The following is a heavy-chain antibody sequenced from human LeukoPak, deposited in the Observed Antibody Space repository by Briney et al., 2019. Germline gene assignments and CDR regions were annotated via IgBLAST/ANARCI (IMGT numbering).Heavy chain of an antibody. V-gene: IGHV4-39*07. CDR2: INHSGST. D-gene: IGHD3-9*01. Sequence: SETLSLTCTVSGGSISSGSYYWGWIRQPPGRGLEWIGEINHSGSTNYNPSLKSRVTISVDTSKNQFSLKLSSVTAADTAVYYCARDGQLRYFDWLSVRRGNWFDPWGQGTLVTVSS. CDR1: GGSISSGSYY. J-gene: IGHJ5*02. CDR3: ARDGQLRYFDWLSVRRGNWFDP.